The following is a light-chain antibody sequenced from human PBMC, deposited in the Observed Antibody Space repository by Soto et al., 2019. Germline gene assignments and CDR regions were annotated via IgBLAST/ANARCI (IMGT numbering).Light chain of an antibody. CDR3: NSYTSASFYV. Sequence: QSALAQPASVSGSPGQSITISCTGTTSDIAGYNYVSWYQQHPGKAPKLLIDEVTSRASGVSHRFSGSKSGNTASLTISGLQAEDEAEYYCNSYTSASFYVFGTGTKLTVL. V-gene: IGLV2-14*01. CDR1: TSDIAGYNY. J-gene: IGLJ1*01. CDR2: EVT.